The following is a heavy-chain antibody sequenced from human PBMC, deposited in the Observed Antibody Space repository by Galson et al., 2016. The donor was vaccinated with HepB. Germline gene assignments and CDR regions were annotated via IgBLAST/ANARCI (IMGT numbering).Heavy chain of an antibody. CDR1: GFPFSSYG. Sequence: SLRLSCAASGFPFSSYGMHWVRQAPGKGLEWVAVIWYDGSNQYYAGSVKGRYTISRDNSKNTVYLHMNSVRVEDTAVYYCASGISPHYDYGMDVWGQGTLVTVSS. CDR3: ASGISPHYDYGMDV. D-gene: IGHD3-10*01. V-gene: IGHV3-33*01. J-gene: IGHJ6*02. CDR2: IWYDGSNQ.